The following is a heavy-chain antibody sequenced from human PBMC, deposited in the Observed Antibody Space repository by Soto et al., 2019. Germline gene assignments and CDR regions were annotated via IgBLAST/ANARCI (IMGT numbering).Heavy chain of an antibody. V-gene: IGHV1-2*04. CDR2: INPNSGGT. J-gene: IGHJ3*02. CDR1: GYTFTGYY. CDR3: ATSTTGTGGDAFDI. Sequence: GASVKVSCKASGYTFTGYYMHWVRQAPGQGLEWMGWINPNSGGTNYAQKFQGWVTMTRDTSISTAYMELSRLRSDDTAVYYCATSTTGTGGDAFDIWGQGTMVTVSS. D-gene: IGHD1-1*01.